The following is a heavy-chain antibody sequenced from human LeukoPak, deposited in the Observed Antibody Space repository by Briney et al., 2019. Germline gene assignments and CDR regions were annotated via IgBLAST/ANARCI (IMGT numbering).Heavy chain of an antibody. CDR1: GGTFSSYA. D-gene: IGHD4-17*01. CDR3: ARAGATVVTPNYYYFDY. Sequence: SVKVSCKASGGTFSSYAIRWVRQAPGQGLEWMGRIIPILGIANYAQKFQGRVTITADKSTSTAYMELSSLRSEDTAVYYCARAGATVVTPNYYYFDYWGQGTLVTVSS. CDR2: IIPILGIA. J-gene: IGHJ4*02. V-gene: IGHV1-69*04.